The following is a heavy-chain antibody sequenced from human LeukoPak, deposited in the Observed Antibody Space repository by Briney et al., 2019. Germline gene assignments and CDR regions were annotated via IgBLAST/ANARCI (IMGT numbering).Heavy chain of an antibody. Sequence: GGSLRLSCAASGFTFSSFWMHWVRQAPGKGLVRVSRINSVGSSTSYADSVKGRFTISRDNAKNTLYLQMNSLRAEDTAMYYCARERTSGWDAFDFWGQGTLVTVSS. D-gene: IGHD6-19*01. V-gene: IGHV3-74*01. CDR3: ARERTSGWDAFDF. CDR2: INSVGSST. CDR1: GFTFSSFW. J-gene: IGHJ4*02.